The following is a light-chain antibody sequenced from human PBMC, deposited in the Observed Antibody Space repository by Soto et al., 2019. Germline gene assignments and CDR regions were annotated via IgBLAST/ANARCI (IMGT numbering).Light chain of an antibody. CDR2: DAS. CDR3: QQSDTYPLT. Sequence: DLRVSQSPCPLSGSVGGRVPVTCWASQSIGTWLAWYQHRPGKAPSLLIYDASTLRSGVPSRFSGSGSGTESTLTISSLQADDCATYYGQQSDTYPLTFGQGTRLEIK. CDR1: QSIGTW. V-gene: IGKV1-5*01. J-gene: IGKJ5*01.